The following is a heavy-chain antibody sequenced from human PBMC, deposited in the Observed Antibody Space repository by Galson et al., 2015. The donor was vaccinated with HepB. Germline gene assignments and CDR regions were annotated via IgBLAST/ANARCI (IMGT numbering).Heavy chain of an antibody. D-gene: IGHD1-26*01. CDR2: ISSSGGST. Sequence: SLRLSCAASGITFSSYAMTWVRQAPGKGLEWVSGISSSGGSTYYADSVKGRFTISRDNSKNTLYLQMNSLRAEDTAVYYCAKESGAAFVAYFDYWGQGTLVTVSS. J-gene: IGHJ4*02. V-gene: IGHV3-23*01. CDR1: GITFSSYA. CDR3: AKESGAAFVAYFDY.